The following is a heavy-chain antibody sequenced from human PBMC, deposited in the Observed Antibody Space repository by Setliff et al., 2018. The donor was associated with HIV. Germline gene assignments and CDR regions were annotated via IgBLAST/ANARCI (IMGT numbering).Heavy chain of an antibody. D-gene: IGHD3-3*01. Sequence: PSETLSLTCTVSGASISTYYWSWIRQPPGKGLEWIGYIYYSGSTNYNPSLKSRVTISVDTSKNQFSLNLTSVTAADTAVYYCARSKTFYDFWGGYYTHGAFKIWGLGTMVTVSS. CDR3: ARSKTFYDFWGGYYTHGAFKI. J-gene: IGHJ3*02. CDR1: GASISTYY. CDR2: IYYSGST. V-gene: IGHV4-59*12.